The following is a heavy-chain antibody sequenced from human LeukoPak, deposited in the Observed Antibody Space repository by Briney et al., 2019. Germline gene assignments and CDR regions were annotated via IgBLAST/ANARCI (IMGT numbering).Heavy chain of an antibody. D-gene: IGHD6-19*01. Sequence: GGSLRLSCAASGFTFSNYAMSWVRQAPGKGLEWGSAVSDSGVNTYYADSVKGRFTISRDDSKNTLYLQMNSLRAEDTAVYYCAKDRGASDWHGIFDYWGLGTLVTVSS. J-gene: IGHJ4*02. CDR1: GFTFSNYA. CDR3: AKDRGASDWHGIFDY. CDR2: VSDSGVNT. V-gene: IGHV3-23*01.